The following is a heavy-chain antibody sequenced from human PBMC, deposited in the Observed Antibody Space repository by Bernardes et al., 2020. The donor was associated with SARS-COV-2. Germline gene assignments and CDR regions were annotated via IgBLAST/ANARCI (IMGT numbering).Heavy chain of an antibody. CDR2: IYSGGST. Sequence: GGSLRLSCAASGFTVSSKYMSWVRQAPGKGLEWVSVIYSGGSTYYEDSGKGRFTISRDNSKTTLYLQMNSLRAEDTAVYYCARDAVYYDFWSGIYYYYMDVWGKGTTVTVSS. J-gene: IGHJ6*03. D-gene: IGHD3-3*01. V-gene: IGHV3-66*02. CDR3: ARDAVYYDFWSGIYYYYMDV. CDR1: GFTVSSKY.